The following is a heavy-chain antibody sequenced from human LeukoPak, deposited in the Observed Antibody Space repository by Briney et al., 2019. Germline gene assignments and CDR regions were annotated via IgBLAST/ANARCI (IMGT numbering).Heavy chain of an antibody. CDR2: IYTSGST. D-gene: IGHD5-24*01. J-gene: IGHJ4*02. CDR3: ARTRREWGWLQLHYFDY. V-gene: IGHV4-4*07. Sequence: SETLSLTCTVSGGSISSYYWSWIRQPAGKGLEWIGRIYTSGSTNYNPSLKSRVTMSVDTSKNQFSLKLSSVTAADRAVYYCARTRREWGWLQLHYFDYWGQGTLVTVSS. CDR1: GGSISSYY.